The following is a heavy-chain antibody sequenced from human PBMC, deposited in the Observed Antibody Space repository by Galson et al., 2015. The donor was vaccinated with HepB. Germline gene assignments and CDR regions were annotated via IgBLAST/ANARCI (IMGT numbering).Heavy chain of an antibody. J-gene: IGHJ6*03. Sequence: SVKVSCKASGYTFTSYYMHWVRQAPGQGLEWMGIINPSGGSTSYAQKFQGRVTMTRDTSTSTVYMELSSLRSEDTAVYYCARSGPNTGTTGTGVRRNYYYYMDVWGKGTTVTVSS. V-gene: IGHV1-46*01. CDR3: ARSGPNTGTTGTGVRRNYYYYMDV. CDR2: INPSGGST. CDR1: GYTFTSYY. D-gene: IGHD1-1*01.